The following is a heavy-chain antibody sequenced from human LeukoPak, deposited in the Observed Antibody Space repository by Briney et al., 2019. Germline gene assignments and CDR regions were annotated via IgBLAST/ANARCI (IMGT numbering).Heavy chain of an antibody. J-gene: IGHJ4*02. D-gene: IGHD4-17*01. CDR2: IWYDGSNK. Sequence: GGSLRLSCVASGITFGTYGMHWVRQAPGMGLEWVAVIWYDGSNKWYADSVRGRFTISRDNSNNTLYLEMSSLGAEDTATYYCASAYGDYGLDYWGQGTLVTVSS. V-gene: IGHV3-33*01. CDR1: GITFGTYG. CDR3: ASAYGDYGLDY.